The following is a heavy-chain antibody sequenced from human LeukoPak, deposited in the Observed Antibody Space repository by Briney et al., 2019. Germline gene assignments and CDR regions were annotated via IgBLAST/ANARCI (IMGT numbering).Heavy chain of an antibody. Sequence: PGGSLRLSCAASGFTFSTYWMHWVRQAPGKGLVWVSRINGDGSSSTYADSVKGRFTISRDTAKNTLYLQMNSLRAEDTAVYYCARGGYSSGWYHFDDWGQGTLVTVSS. V-gene: IGHV3-74*01. CDR2: INGDGSSS. CDR1: GFTFSTYW. D-gene: IGHD6-19*01. CDR3: ARGGYSSGWYHFDD. J-gene: IGHJ4*02.